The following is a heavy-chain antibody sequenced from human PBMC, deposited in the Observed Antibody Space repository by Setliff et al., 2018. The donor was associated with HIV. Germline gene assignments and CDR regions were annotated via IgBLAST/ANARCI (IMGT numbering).Heavy chain of an antibody. J-gene: IGHJ5*02. V-gene: IGHV4-4*02. D-gene: IGHD6-19*01. CDR3: ARGPARAVARPGWLDP. Sequence: KPSETLSLTCAVSGGSVSSSNWWSWVRQPPGKGLEWIGEISQSGSTNYNPSLKSRVTISVDKSKNQFSLKLSSVTAADTAVYYCARGPARAVARPGWLDPWGQGTLVTVSS. CDR1: GGSVSSSNW. CDR2: ISQSGST.